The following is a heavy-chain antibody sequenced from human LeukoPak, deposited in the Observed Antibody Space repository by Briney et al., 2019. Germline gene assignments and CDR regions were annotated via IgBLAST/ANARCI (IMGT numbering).Heavy chain of an antibody. V-gene: IGHV1-69*04. CDR1: GDTFTSYA. CDR3: ARVVTPGNSWYLDY. D-gene: IGHD4-23*01. Sequence: SVKVSCKASGDTFTSYAISWVRQAPGQGLEWMGRIIPIFGIANYAQKFQGRVTITADKSTSTAYMELSSLRSEDTAVYFCARVVTPGNSWYLDYWGQGTLVTVSS. J-gene: IGHJ4*02. CDR2: IIPIFGIA.